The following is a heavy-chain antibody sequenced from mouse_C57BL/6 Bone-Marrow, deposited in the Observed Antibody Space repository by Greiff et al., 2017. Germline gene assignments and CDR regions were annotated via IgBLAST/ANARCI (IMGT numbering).Heavy chain of an antibody. V-gene: IGHV5-4*03. D-gene: IGHD2-5*01. CDR1: GFTFSSYA. CDR2: ISDGGSYT. Sequence: EVKLVESGGGLVKPGGSLKLSCAASGFTFSSYAMSWVRQTPEKRLEWVATISDGGSYTYYPDNVKGRFTISRDNAKNNLYLQMSHLKSEDTAMYYCARAYSNYAWFAYWGQGTLVTVSA. J-gene: IGHJ3*01. CDR3: ARAYSNYAWFAY.